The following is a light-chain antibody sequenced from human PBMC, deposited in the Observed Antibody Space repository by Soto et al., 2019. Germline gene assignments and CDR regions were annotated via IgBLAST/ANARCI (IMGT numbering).Light chain of an antibody. Sequence: DIQMTQSPSSLSASVGDRVTITCQASQDISNYLNWYQQKPGKAPKLLIYDASNLETGVPSRFSGSGSGTDFTFTISSLQPEDIETYYCQQYDNLPYTFGQGTKLDIK. V-gene: IGKV1-33*01. J-gene: IGKJ2*01. CDR2: DAS. CDR1: QDISNY. CDR3: QQYDNLPYT.